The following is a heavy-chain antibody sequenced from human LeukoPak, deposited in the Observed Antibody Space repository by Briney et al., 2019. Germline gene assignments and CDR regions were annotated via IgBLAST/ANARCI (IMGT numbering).Heavy chain of an antibody. V-gene: IGHV1-46*01. Sequence: ASVKVSCKASGGTFSSYAISWVRQAPGQGLEWMGIINPSGGSTSYAQKFQGRVTMTRDTSTSTVYMELSSLRSEDTAVYYCARDRDYYDSSGYGYFDYWGQGTLVTVSS. J-gene: IGHJ4*02. D-gene: IGHD3-22*01. CDR2: INPSGGST. CDR3: ARDRDYYDSSGYGYFDY. CDR1: GGTFSSYA.